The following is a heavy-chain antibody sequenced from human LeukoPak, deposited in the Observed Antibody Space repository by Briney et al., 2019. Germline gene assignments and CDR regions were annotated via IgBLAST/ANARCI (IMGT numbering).Heavy chain of an antibody. D-gene: IGHD2-2*02. Sequence: GGSLTLSCSASRFTFSSYGMHWVRQAPGQELEWGAVVWYDGSNKYYADSVKGRFTISRANSKNTLYLQMNILRAEDTAVYYCAKWGCTTTTCYRGGFYFDYWGQGTLVTVSS. CDR2: VWYDGSNK. J-gene: IGHJ4*02. CDR3: AKWGCTTTTCYRGGFYFDY. CDR1: RFTFSSYG. V-gene: IGHV3-33*06.